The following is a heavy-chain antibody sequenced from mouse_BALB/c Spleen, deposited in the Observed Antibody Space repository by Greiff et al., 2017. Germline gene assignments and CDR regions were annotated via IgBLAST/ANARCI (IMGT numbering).Heavy chain of an antibody. CDR1: GFSLTSYG. CDR2: IWSGGST. Sequence: VKLMESGPGLVQPSQSLSITCTVSGFSLTSYGVHWVRQSPGKGLEWLGVIWSGGSTDYNAAFISRLSISKDNSKSQVFFKMNSLQADDTAIYYCASSYYYGKNYAMDYWGQGTSVTVSS. D-gene: IGHD1-1*01. V-gene: IGHV2-4-1*01. CDR3: ASSYYYGKNYAMDY. J-gene: IGHJ4*01.